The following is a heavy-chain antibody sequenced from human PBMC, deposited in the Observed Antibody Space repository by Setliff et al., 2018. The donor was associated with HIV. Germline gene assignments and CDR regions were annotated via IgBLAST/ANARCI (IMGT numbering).Heavy chain of an antibody. Sequence: SETLSLTCTVFGGSINSDSYYWTWIRQPAGKGLEWIGHIHTSGSTNYNPSLKSRVTISIDTSKNQFSLRMTSATATDTAFYFCARVSSSYFFLGAFDSWGQGTLVTVST. J-gene: IGHJ4*02. CDR3: ARVSSSYFFLGAFDS. V-gene: IGHV4-61*09. CDR2: IHTSGST. D-gene: IGHD6-13*01. CDR1: GGSINSDSYY.